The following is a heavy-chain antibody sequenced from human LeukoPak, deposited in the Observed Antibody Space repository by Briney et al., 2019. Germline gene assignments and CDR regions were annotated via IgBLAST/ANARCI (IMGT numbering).Heavy chain of an antibody. D-gene: IGHD2-2*01. CDR3: ASPRERSFYARGFDY. Sequence: SETLSLTSTVSGGSISSSSYYWGWLRHPPGKGREWIGSIYYGGSTYYNPSLKSPVNISVDTSKNTFSVKRNSVTAADTAVYYCASPRERSFYARGFDYWGQGTLVTVSS. V-gene: IGHV4-39*01. J-gene: IGHJ4*02. CDR2: IYYGGST. CDR1: GGSISSSSYY.